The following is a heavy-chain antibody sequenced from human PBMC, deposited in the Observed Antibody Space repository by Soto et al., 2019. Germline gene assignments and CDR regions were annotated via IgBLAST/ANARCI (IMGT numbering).Heavy chain of an antibody. V-gene: IGHV1-18*01. CDR2: ISAYNGNT. J-gene: IGHJ6*02. CDR3: ARVRVYSSGRLYYGYSYYGMDV. Sequence: QVQLVQSGAEVKKPGASVKVSCKASGYTFTSYGISWVRQAPGQGLEWMGWISAYNGNTNYAQKLQGRVTMTTDTSTSTDYMQLRSLRSDDTAVYYCARVRVYSSGRLYYGYSYYGMDVWGQGTTVTVSS. CDR1: GYTFTSYG. D-gene: IGHD6-19*01.